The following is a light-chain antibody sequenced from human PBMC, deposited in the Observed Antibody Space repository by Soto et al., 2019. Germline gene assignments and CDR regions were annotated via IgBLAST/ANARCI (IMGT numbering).Light chain of an antibody. J-gene: IGKJ1*01. Sequence: EIVLTQSPGTLSLSPGERATLSCRASQSVSSSYLAWYQHKPGQAPRLLIYGASSRATGIPGRFSGSGSGTDFTHTISRLEPEDFAVYYCQQYSSSAWTFGQGTKV. CDR3: QQYSSSAWT. V-gene: IGKV3-20*01. CDR1: QSVSSSY. CDR2: GAS.